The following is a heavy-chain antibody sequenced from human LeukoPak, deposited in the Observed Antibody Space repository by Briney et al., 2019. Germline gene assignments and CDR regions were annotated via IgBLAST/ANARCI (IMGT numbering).Heavy chain of an antibody. D-gene: IGHD3-22*01. V-gene: IGHV4-59*08. J-gene: IGHJ3*02. Sequence: SETLSLTCTVSGDSISSYYWSWIRQPPGKGLEWIGYIYYSGSTNYSPSLKSRVTISVDTSKNQFSLKLSSVTAADTAVYYCTRSERIIMILGGAFDIWGQGTVVTVSS. CDR1: GDSISSYY. CDR3: TRSERIIMILGGAFDI. CDR2: IYYSGST.